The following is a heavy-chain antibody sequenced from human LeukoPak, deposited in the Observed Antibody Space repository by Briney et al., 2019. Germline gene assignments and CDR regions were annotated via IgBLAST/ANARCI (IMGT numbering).Heavy chain of an antibody. CDR1: GYTFTSYY. CDR2: INPSGGST. V-gene: IGHV1-46*01. CDR3: ARDRWLRSRDRHWFVP. J-gene: IGHJ5*02. D-gene: IGHD5-12*01. Sequence: ASVKVSCKASGYTFTSYYMHWVRQAPGQGLEWMGIINPSGGSTSYAQKFQGRVTMTRDTSTSTVYMELSSLRSEDTAVYYCARDRWLRSRDRHWFVPWGQGTLVTVSS.